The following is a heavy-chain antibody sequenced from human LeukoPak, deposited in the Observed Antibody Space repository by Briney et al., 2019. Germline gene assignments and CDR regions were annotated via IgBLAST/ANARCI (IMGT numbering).Heavy chain of an antibody. Sequence: GGSLRLSCAASGFTFSSYSMNWVRQAPGKGLEWVAVIWYDGSNKYYADSVKGRFTISRDNSKNTLYLQMNSLRAEDTAVYYCARDGYDLPTYYFDYWGQGTLVTVSS. CDR2: IWYDGSNK. CDR1: GFTFSSYS. V-gene: IGHV3-33*08. J-gene: IGHJ4*02. D-gene: IGHD3-16*01. CDR3: ARDGYDLPTYYFDY.